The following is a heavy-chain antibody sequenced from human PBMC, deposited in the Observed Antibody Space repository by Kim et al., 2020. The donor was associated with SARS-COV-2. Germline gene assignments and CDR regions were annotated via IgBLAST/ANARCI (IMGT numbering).Heavy chain of an antibody. V-gene: IGHV3-30*02. CDR3: AKAEAYDY. Sequence: DGSNKSDADSVKGRFTNSRDNSKNALYLQMNSLRAEDTAVYYCAKAEAYDYWGQGTLVTVSS. J-gene: IGHJ4*02. CDR2: DGSNK.